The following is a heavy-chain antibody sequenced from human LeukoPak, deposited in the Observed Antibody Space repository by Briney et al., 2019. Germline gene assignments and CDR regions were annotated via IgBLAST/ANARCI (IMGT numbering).Heavy chain of an antibody. J-gene: IGHJ6*03. V-gene: IGHV1-2*02. Sequence: ASVKVSCTASGYTFTGYYIPWGRQAPGQGLEYMGWINPNSGGTNYAQKFQGRVTMTRDTSISTAYMELSRLRSDDTAVYYCARDLYQWLPSTRPRDYYYYMDVWGEGTTVTVSS. D-gene: IGHD6-19*01. CDR3: ARDLYQWLPSTRPRDYYYYMDV. CDR1: GYTFTGYY. CDR2: INPNSGGT.